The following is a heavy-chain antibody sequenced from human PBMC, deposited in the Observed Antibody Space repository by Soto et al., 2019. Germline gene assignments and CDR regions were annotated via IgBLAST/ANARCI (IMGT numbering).Heavy chain of an antibody. D-gene: IGHD3-3*01. Sequence: LSLTCSVSGGTSSGYYWTWIRQPAGKGLEWIGRIYSSGNTKYNPSLQSRVTMSLDTSNNQFSLRLTSVTAADTAVYYCARGQRFSDWFDPWGQGTLVTVSS. V-gene: IGHV4-4*07. J-gene: IGHJ5*02. CDR1: GGTSSGYY. CDR2: IYSSGNT. CDR3: ARGQRFSDWFDP.